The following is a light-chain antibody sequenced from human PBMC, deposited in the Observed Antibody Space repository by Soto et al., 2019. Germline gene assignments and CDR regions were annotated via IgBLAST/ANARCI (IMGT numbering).Light chain of an antibody. J-gene: IGKJ5*01. CDR3: QYYCSSPIT. Sequence: EIVLTQSPGTLSLSPGERATLSCRASQSVSRSYLAWYQQKPGQAPRLLIYGASSRATGIPDRFSGSGSGTDFALTISRLEPEDLAVYYGQYYCSSPITCGQGTRLEIK. V-gene: IGKV3-20*01. CDR1: QSVSRSY. CDR2: GAS.